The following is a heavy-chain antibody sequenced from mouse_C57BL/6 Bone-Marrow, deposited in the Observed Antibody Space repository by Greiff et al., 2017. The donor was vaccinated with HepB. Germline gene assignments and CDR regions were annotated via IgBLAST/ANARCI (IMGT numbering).Heavy chain of an antibody. J-gene: IGHJ4*01. V-gene: IGHV3-6*01. CDR2: ISYDGSN. CDR3: APTAQATSYAMDY. CDR1: GYSITSGYN. D-gene: IGHD3-2*02. Sequence: DVKLQESGPGLVKPSQSLSLTCSVTGYSITSGYNWNWIRQFPGNKLEWMGYISYDGSNNYNPSLKNRISITRDTSKNKFFLKLISVTTEDTATYYCAPTAQATSYAMDYWGQGTSVTVSS.